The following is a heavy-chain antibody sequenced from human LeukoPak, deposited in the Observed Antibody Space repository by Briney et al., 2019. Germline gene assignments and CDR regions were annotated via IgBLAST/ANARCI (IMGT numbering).Heavy chain of an antibody. V-gene: IGHV3-21*01. D-gene: IGHD4-23*01. Sequence: GGSLRLSCAASGFTFSSYSMNWVRQAPGKGLEWVSAISSISSYIYYADSVKGRFTISRDNSKNSLYLQMNRLRAEDRAVYYCARELTYAVTADMDVWGKGTTVTVSS. J-gene: IGHJ6*03. CDR2: ISSISSYI. CDR3: ARELTYAVTADMDV. CDR1: GFTFSSYS.